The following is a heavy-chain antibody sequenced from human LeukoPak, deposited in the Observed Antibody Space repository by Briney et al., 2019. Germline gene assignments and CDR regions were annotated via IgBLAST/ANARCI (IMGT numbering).Heavy chain of an antibody. CDR3: ARIFEDCSSTSCYNWFDP. CDR2: IDWDDDK. Sequence: SGPALVKPTQTLTLTCTFSGFSPSTSGMRVSWIRQPPGKALEWLARIDWDDDKFYSTSLKTRLTISKDTSKSQVVLTMTNMDPVDTATYYCARIFEDCSSTSCYNWFDPWGQGTLVTVSS. CDR1: GFSPSTSGMR. D-gene: IGHD2-2*01. V-gene: IGHV2-70*04. J-gene: IGHJ5*02.